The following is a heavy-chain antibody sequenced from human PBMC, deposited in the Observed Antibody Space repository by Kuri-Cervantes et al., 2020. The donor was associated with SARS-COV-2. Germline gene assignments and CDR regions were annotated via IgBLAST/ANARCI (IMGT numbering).Heavy chain of an antibody. D-gene: IGHD2-2*01. Sequence: ESLKISCAVYGGSLSGSFWSWIRQSPRKGLEWIGEVNHNGGANYNPSLRSRVTISVDTSKNQFSLKLSSVTATDTAVYYCARELEYCSSTSCYGQFPDYWGQGTLVTVSS. J-gene: IGHJ4*02. V-gene: IGHV4-34*01. CDR3: ARELEYCSSTSCYGQFPDY. CDR1: GGSLSGSF. CDR2: VNHNGGA.